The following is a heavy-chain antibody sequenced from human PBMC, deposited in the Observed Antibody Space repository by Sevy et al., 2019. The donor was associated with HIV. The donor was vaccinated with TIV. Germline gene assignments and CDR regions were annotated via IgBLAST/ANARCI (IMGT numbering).Heavy chain of an antibody. V-gene: IGHV3-30-3*01. CDR2: ISYDGSNK. Sequence: GGSLRLSCAASGFTFSSYAMHWVRQAPGKGLEWVAVISYDGSNKYYADSVKGRLTISRDNSKNTLYLQMNSLRAEDTAVYYCAREEQQLIHRHLDYWGQGTLVTVSS. CDR1: GFTFSSYA. J-gene: IGHJ4*02. CDR3: AREEQQLIHRHLDY. D-gene: IGHD6-13*01.